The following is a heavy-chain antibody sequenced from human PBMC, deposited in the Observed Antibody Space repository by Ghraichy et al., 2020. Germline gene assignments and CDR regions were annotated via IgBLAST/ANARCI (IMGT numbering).Heavy chain of an antibody. J-gene: IGHJ4*02. CDR2: ISASGATT. V-gene: IGHV3-48*03. CDR3: ARIEESNSDRAIDY. CDR1: GFTFSTYQ. D-gene: IGHD4-11*01. Sequence: GGSLRLSCAASGFTFSTYQMNWVRQAPGKGLEWISFISASGATTYYAASVKGRFTISRDIAKNSLYLQMNSLRAEDTAVYYCARIEESNSDRAIDYWGQGTLVTVAS.